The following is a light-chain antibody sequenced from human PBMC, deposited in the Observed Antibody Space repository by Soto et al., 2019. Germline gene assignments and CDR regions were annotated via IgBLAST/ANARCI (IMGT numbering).Light chain of an antibody. CDR1: QRINIY. Sequence: DFQMTQSPSSLSTSLGDIVTITCRASQRINIYLNWYRQRPGKAPELLIYSASNLQSGVPSRFSGSGSGTDFTLTISSLQPEDFATYYCQQSFSTPTFGQGTRLEIK. CDR2: SAS. CDR3: QQSFSTPT. J-gene: IGKJ5*01. V-gene: IGKV1-39*01.